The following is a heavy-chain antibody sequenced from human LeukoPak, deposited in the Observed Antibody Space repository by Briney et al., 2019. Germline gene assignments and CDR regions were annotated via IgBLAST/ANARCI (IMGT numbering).Heavy chain of an antibody. CDR3: ARGPSPYDSSGHNWFDP. J-gene: IGHJ5*02. D-gene: IGHD3-22*01. CDR2: LSSSIFI. Sequence: KPGGSLRLSCAASGFTFSSYNMNWVRQAPGKGLEWVSSLSSSIFIFYADSVKGRFTISRDNAKNSLYLHMNSLRAEDTAVYYCARGPSPYDSSGHNWFDPWGQGALVTVSS. V-gene: IGHV3-69-1*01. CDR1: GFTFSSYN.